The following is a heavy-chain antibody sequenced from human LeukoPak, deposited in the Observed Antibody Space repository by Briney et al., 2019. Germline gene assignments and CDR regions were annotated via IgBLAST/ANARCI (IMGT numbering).Heavy chain of an antibody. V-gene: IGHV3-13*05. D-gene: IGHD3-22*01. CDR1: GFTFSSYD. J-gene: IGHJ3*02. CDR3: ARGHNIYDSSGYHGAFDI. CDR2: IGTAGDP. Sequence: GGSLRLSCAASGFTFSSYDMHWVRQATGKGLEWVSAIGTAGDPYYPGSVKGRFTISRENDKNSLYLQMNSLRAGDTAVYYCARGHNIYDSSGYHGAFDIWGQGTMVAVSS.